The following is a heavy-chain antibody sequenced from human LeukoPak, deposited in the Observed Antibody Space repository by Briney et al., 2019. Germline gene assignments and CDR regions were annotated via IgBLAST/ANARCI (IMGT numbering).Heavy chain of an antibody. CDR2: ISGSGGST. V-gene: IGHV3-23*01. J-gene: IGHJ4*02. CDR3: AKDRTVMSELGSVDY. D-gene: IGHD3-10*01. CDR1: GFTFSSYA. Sequence: GGSLRLSCAASGFTFSSYAMSWVRRAPGKGLEWVSAISGSGGSTYYADSVKGRFTISRDNSKNTLYLQMNSLRAEDTAVYYCAKDRTVMSELGSVDYWGQGTLVTVSS.